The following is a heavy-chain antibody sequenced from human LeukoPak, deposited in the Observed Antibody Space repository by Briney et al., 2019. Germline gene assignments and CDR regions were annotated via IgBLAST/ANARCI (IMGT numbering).Heavy chain of an antibody. CDR1: GYTFTGYY. V-gene: IGHV1-2*02. CDR3: ARDSDSSGRGDY. CDR2: MNPNSGGT. Sequence: ASVKVSCKASGYTFTGYYMHWVRQAPGQGLEWMGWMNPNSGGTNYAQKFQGRVTMTTDTSISTAYMELSRLRSDDTAVYYCARDSDSSGRGDYWGQGTLVIVSS. J-gene: IGHJ4*02. D-gene: IGHD3-22*01.